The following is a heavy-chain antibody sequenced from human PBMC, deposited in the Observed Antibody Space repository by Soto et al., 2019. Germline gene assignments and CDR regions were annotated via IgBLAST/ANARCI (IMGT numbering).Heavy chain of an antibody. Sequence: VTLSLTCAVYGGSFSGYYWSWIRQPPGKGLEWIGEINHSGSTNYNPSLKSRVTISVDTSKNQFSLKLSSVTAADTAVYYCARGLDIVVVTAIRRGLFDYWGQGTLVTVSS. CDR2: INHSGST. CDR1: GGSFSGYY. CDR3: ARGLDIVVVTAIRRGLFDY. D-gene: IGHD2-21*02. V-gene: IGHV4-34*01. J-gene: IGHJ4*02.